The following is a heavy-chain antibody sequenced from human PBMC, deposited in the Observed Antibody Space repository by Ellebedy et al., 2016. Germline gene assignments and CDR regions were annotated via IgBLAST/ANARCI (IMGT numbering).Heavy chain of an antibody. D-gene: IGHD2-21*02. CDR3: ARDLCGGDCFPQAFDI. CDR2: ISAYNGNT. CDR1: GYTFTSYG. J-gene: IGHJ3*02. V-gene: IGHV1-18*01. Sequence: ASVKVSCKASGYTFTSYGISWVRQAPGQGLEWMGWISAYNGNTNYAQKLQGRVTMTTDTSTSTAYMELRSLRSDDTAVYYCARDLCGGDCFPQAFDIWGQGTMVTVSS.